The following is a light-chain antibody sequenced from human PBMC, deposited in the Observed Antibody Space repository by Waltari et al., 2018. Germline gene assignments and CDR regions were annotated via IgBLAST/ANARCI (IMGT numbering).Light chain of an antibody. J-gene: IGLJ2*01. Sequence: QSALTQPASVSGSPGQSITISCTGTSSDIGTYNYVSWYQQLPGKAPKRLLYEVTKRPSGFSYRFSGSKSGNTASLTISGLRAEDEADYYCSSHANTYNFAHVVFGGGTKLTVL. V-gene: IGLV2-23*02. CDR2: EVT. CDR1: SSDIGTYNY. CDR3: SSHANTYNFAHVV.